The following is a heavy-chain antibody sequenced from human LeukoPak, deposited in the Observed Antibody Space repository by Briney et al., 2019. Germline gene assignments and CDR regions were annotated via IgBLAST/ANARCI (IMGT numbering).Heavy chain of an antibody. CDR1: GFTFSTYA. V-gene: IGHV3-23*01. CDR3: AKGVSTLGEN. J-gene: IGHJ4*02. CDR2: ISVSGGSR. Sequence: GGSLRLSCAASGFTFSTYAMSWVRQAPGKGLEWVSGISVSGGSRYYVDSVKGRFTISRDNSKNTLYLQMNSLRAEDTAVYYCAKGVSTLGENWGQGTLVTVSS. D-gene: IGHD2-21*01.